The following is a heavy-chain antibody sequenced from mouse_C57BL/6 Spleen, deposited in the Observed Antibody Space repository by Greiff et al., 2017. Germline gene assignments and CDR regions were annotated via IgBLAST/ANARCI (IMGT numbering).Heavy chain of an antibody. CDR1: GYSITSGYY. CDR3: ARANYYGSSYYAMDY. V-gene: IGHV3-6*01. Sequence: EVKLQESGPGLVKPSQSLSLTCSVTGYSITSGYYWNWIRQFPGNKLEWMGYISYDGSNNYNPSLKNRISITRDTSKNQIFLKLNSVTTEDTATYYCARANYYGSSYYAMDYWGQGTSVTVSS. CDR2: ISYDGSN. D-gene: IGHD1-1*01. J-gene: IGHJ4*01.